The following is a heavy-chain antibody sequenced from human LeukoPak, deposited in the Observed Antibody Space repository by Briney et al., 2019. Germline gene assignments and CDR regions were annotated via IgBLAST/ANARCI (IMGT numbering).Heavy chain of an antibody. J-gene: IGHJ3*02. CDR3: ARVYSGWYLDAFDI. CDR2: IKQDGSEK. D-gene: IGHD6-19*01. CDR1: GFTFSSYW. V-gene: IGHV3-7*01. Sequence: PGGSLRLSCAASGFTFSSYWMSWVRQAPGKGLEWVANIKQDGSEKYYVDSVKGRFTISRDNAKNSLYLQMNSLRAEDTAVYYCARVYSGWYLDAFDIWGQGTMVTVSS.